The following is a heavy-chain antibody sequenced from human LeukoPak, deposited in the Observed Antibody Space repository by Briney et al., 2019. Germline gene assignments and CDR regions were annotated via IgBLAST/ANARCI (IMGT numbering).Heavy chain of an antibody. CDR3: ASLTYYYGSGSLND. D-gene: IGHD3-10*01. V-gene: IGHV1-69*06. J-gene: IGHJ4*02. CDR2: IIPIFGTA. CDR1: GGTFSSYA. Sequence: SVKVSCKASGGTFSSYAISWVRQAPGQGLEWMGGIIPIFGTANYAQKFQGRVTITADKSTSTAYMELSSLRSEDTAVYYCASLTYYYGSGSLNDWGQGTLVTVSS.